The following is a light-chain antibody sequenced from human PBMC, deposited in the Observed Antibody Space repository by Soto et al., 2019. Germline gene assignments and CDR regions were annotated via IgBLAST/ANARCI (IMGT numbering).Light chain of an antibody. Sequence: QSALTQPASVSGSPVQSITISCTGTSSDVGSYNLVSWYQQHPGKAPQLMIYDVSKRPSGVSNRFSGSKSGNTASLTISGLQAEDEADYSCCSYAGSSTYVVFGGETQLTVL. V-gene: IGLV2-23*02. CDR3: CSYAGSSTYVV. J-gene: IGLJ2*01. CDR1: SSDVGSYNL. CDR2: DVS.